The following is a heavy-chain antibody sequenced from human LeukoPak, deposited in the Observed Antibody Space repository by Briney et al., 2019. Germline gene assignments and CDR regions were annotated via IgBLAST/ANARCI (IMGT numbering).Heavy chain of an antibody. CDR3: ARDHRTSGSYYFDY. D-gene: IGHD1-1*01. J-gene: IGHJ4*02. CDR1: GFTFSSNA. CDR2: ISGMSSTI. Sequence: PGGSLRLSCAASGFTFSSNAMSWVRQAPGKGLEWVSYISGMSSTIYYADSVKGRFTISRDNAEHSVYLQMNSLRAEDAAVYYCARDHRTSGSYYFDYWGQGTLVTVSS. V-gene: IGHV3-48*01.